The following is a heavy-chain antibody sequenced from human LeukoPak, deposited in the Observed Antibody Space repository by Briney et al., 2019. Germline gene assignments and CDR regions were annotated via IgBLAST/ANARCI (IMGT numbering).Heavy chain of an antibody. CDR2: MYYDESNE. J-gene: IGHJ4*02. V-gene: IGHV3-30*12. CDR1: GFTFSSFG. Sequence: QPGRSLRLSCAASGFTFSSFGIHWVRQAPGKGLEWVAGMYYDESNEKYAASVKGRFTISRDNSKNTLYLQMNSLRAEDTAVYYCARDPLRRRSDYYFDYWGQGTLVTVSS. D-gene: IGHD4/OR15-4a*01. CDR3: ARDPLRRRSDYYFDY.